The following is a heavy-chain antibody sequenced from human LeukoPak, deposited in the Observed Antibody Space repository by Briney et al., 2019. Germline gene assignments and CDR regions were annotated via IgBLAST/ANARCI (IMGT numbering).Heavy chain of an antibody. D-gene: IGHD3-9*01. J-gene: IGHJ4*02. CDR3: AKDLFLGRLTGYQPYDY. CDR2: ISGSGGST. CDR1: GFTFSSYA. V-gene: IGHV3-23*01. Sequence: GGSLRLSCAASGFTFSSYAMSWVRQAPGKGLEWVSAISGSGGSTYYADSVKGRFTISRDNSKNTLYLQMNSLRAEDTAVYYCAKDLFLGRLTGYQPYDYWGQGTLVTVSS.